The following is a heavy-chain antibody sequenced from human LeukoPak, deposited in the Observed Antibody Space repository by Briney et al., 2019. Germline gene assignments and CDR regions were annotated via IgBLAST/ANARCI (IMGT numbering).Heavy chain of an antibody. CDR3: AREGATDYSFDS. D-gene: IGHD4-11*01. Sequence: ASVKVSCKASGYSLSSNGISWARQAPGQGLEWVGWISAYSGNTKYAQNFPGRVTMTTDTSTSTAYMELRSLRSDDTAVYYCAREGATDYSFDSWGQGPLVTVSS. V-gene: IGHV1-18*01. J-gene: IGHJ4*02. CDR2: ISAYSGNT. CDR1: GYSLSSNG.